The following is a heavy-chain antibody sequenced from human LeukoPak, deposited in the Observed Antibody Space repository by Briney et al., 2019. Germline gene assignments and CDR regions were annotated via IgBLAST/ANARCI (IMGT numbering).Heavy chain of an antibody. CDR1: GGSISSYY. CDR2: IYTSGST. D-gene: IGHD3-10*01. V-gene: IGHV4-4*07. Sequence: PSETLSLTCSVSGGSISSYYWSWIRQPAGKGLEWIGRIYTSGSTNYNPSLKSRVTMSVDTSKNQFSLKLSSVTAADTAVYYCARGQYYGSGSSYYYMDVWGKGTTVTVSS. J-gene: IGHJ6*03. CDR3: ARGQYYGSGSSYYYMDV.